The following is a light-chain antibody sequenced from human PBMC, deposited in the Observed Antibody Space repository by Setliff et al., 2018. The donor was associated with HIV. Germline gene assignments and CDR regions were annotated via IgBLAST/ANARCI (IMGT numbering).Light chain of an antibody. V-gene: IGLV2-14*01. Sequence: QSVLTQPASVSGSPGQSITISCTGTSSDVGGYSYVSWYQQHPGKAPKLIIYEVRNRPSGVSNRFSGSKSGNTASLTISGLQAEDEADYYCISYATTNTLPFGTGTRSPS. CDR1: SSDVGGYSY. CDR3: ISYATTNTLP. CDR2: EVR. J-gene: IGLJ1*01.